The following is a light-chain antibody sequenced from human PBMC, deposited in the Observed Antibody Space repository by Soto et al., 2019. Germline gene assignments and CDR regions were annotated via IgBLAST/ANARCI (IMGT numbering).Light chain of an antibody. J-gene: IGKJ4*01. CDR3: QQYGSSPLT. CDR2: GAF. V-gene: IGKV3-20*01. CDR1: QTVSTNY. Sequence: EIVMTQSPATLSVSPGERATLSCRASQTVSTNYLAWYQQKPGQAPRLLIYGAFNRATGIPDRFSGSGSGTDFTLTTSRLEPEDFAVYYCQQYGSSPLTFGGGTKVDIK.